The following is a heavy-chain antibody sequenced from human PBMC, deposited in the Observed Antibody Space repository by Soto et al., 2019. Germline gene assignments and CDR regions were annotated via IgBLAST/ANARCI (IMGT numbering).Heavy chain of an antibody. V-gene: IGHV3-23*01. CDR1: GFTFSNYA. CDR2: ISGSGDRT. Sequence: EVQLLESGGGLVQPGGSLRLSCTASGFTFSNYAMSWVRQAPGKGLEWVSTISGSGDRTNYADSVKGQFAISRDNSNNLLYVQMDSLRVDDTAVYYSAKENRRGYCSGGICSRYFDYWGQGTLVTVSS. CDR3: AKENRRGYCSGGICSRYFDY. D-gene: IGHD2-15*01. J-gene: IGHJ4*02.